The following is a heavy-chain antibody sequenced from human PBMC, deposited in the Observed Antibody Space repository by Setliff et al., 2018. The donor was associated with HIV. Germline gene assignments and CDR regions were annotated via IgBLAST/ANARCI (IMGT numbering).Heavy chain of an antibody. Sequence: SETLSLTCTVSGGSIIYTSYYWGWIRQPPGKGLEWIGSIYYSGSVYCNPSLKSRVTISVDTTKNQFSLKVKSVTAADTAVYYCAKSIVGGTTHAFDLWGQGTMVTVSS. V-gene: IGHV4-39*07. CDR3: AKSIVGGTTHAFDL. CDR1: GGSIIYTSYY. CDR2: IYYSGSV. J-gene: IGHJ3*01. D-gene: IGHD1-26*01.